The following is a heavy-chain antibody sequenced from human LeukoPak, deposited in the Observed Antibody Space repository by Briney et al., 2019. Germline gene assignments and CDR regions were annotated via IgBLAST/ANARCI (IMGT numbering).Heavy chain of an antibody. V-gene: IGHV1-24*01. J-gene: IGHJ4*02. CDR3: ATGTQRPFDY. D-gene: IGHD2-2*01. Sequence: ASVKVSCKVSGYTLTELSMHWVRQAPGKGLEWMEGFDPENGETIYAQKFQGRVTMTEDTSTDTAYMELSSLRSEDTAVYYCATGTQRPFDYWGQGTLVTVSS. CDR1: GYTLTELS. CDR2: FDPENGET.